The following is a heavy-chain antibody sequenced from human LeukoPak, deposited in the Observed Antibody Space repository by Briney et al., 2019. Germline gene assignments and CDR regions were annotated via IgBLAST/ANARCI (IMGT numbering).Heavy chain of an antibody. D-gene: IGHD2-21*02. J-gene: IGHJ4*02. CDR2: IPYDGSNK. CDR3: AKDGGGGDCYFDY. Sequence: GGSLRLSCAASGFTFSSYSLNWVRQAPGKGLEWVAVIPYDGSNKYYADSVKGRFTISSDNSKNTLYLQMNSLRAEDTAVYYCAKDGGGGDCYFDYWGQGTLVTVSS. V-gene: IGHV3-30*18. CDR1: GFTFSSYS.